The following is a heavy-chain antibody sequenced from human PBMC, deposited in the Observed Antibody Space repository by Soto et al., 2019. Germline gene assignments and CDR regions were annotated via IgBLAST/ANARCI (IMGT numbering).Heavy chain of an antibody. J-gene: IGHJ6*03. Sequence: SETLSLTCTVSGGSISSYYWSWIRQPPGKGLEWIGYIYYSGSTNYNPSLKSRVTISVDTSKNQLSLKLSSVTAADTAVYYCARRVTTVTNHYYYYYMDVWGKGTTVTVSS. CDR2: IYYSGST. CDR1: GGSISSYY. V-gene: IGHV4-59*08. D-gene: IGHD4-17*01. CDR3: ARRVTTVTNHYYYYYMDV.